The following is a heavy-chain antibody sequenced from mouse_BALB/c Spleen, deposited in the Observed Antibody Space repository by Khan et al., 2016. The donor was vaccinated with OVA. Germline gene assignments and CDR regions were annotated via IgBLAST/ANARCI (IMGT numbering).Heavy chain of an antibody. V-gene: IGHV3-2*02. CDR3: ARTARIKY. CDR2: ISYSGST. CDR1: GYSITSGYG. D-gene: IGHD1-2*01. Sequence: EVKLLESGPGLVKPSQSLSLTCTVTGYSITSGYGWNWIRQFPGNQLEWMGYISYSGSTNYNPSLKSRTSITRDTSNNKFFLQLNSVPTEDTATYYCARTARIKYWGQGTTLTVSS. J-gene: IGHJ2*01.